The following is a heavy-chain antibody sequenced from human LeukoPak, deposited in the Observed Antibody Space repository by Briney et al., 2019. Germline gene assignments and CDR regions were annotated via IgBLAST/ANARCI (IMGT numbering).Heavy chain of an antibody. V-gene: IGHV4-39*01. CDR2: IYYSGST. CDR1: GGSISSSSFY. Sequence: SETLSLTCTVSGGSISSSSFYWGWIRQPPGQGLEWIGSIYYSGSTYYNPSLKSRVTISVDTSKNQFSLKLSSVTAADTAVYYCARGSGWYNVYGYWGQGTLVTVSS. J-gene: IGHJ4*02. CDR3: ARGSGWYNVYGY. D-gene: IGHD6-19*01.